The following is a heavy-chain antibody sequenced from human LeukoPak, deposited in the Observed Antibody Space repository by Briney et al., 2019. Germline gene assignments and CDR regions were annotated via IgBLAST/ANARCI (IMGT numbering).Heavy chain of an antibody. V-gene: IGHV4-39*01. D-gene: IGHD2-21*02. CDR3: ARQHIVVVTAIPSRWFDP. J-gene: IGHJ5*02. Sequence: SETLSLTCAVSGGPISSSSYYWGWIRQPPGEGLEWIGSIYYSGSTYYNPSLKSRVTISVDTSKNQFSLKLSSVTAADTAVYYCARQHIVVVTAIPSRWFDPWGQGTLVTVSS. CDR2: IYYSGST. CDR1: GGPISSSSYY.